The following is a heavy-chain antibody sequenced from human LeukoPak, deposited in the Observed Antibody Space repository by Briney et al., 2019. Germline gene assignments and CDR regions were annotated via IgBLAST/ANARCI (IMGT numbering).Heavy chain of an antibody. J-gene: IGHJ4*02. D-gene: IGHD2-21*01. CDR2: IYENGGTT. V-gene: IGHV3-23*01. CDR3: AKDFRIGYSAHFDY. CDR1: GFTFSSYA. Sequence: PGGSLRLSCAASGFTFSSYAMSWVRQAPEKGLEFVSSIYENGGTTYYADSVKGRFSISRDNSKNTLYLQMDSLRGEDTAVYYCAKDFRIGYSAHFDYWGQGALVTVSS.